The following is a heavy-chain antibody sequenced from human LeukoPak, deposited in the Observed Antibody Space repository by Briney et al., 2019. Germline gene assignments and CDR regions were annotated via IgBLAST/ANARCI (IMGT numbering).Heavy chain of an antibody. D-gene: IGHD4-17*01. V-gene: IGHV3-48*01. CDR1: GFTFTTYS. Sequence: PGGSLRLSCAASGFTFTTYSINWARQAPGKGLEWVSYISSSSSTIYYADSVKGRFTISRDNAKNSLYLQMNSLRAEDTAVYYCARGSYGDYYFDYWGQGTLVTVSS. CDR3: ARGSYGDYYFDY. CDR2: ISSSSSTI. J-gene: IGHJ4*02.